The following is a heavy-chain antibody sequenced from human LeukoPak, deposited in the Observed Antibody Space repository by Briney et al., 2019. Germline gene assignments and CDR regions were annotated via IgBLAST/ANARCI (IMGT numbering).Heavy chain of an antibody. V-gene: IGHV4-39*07. Sequence: SETLSLTCTVSGGSISSSSYYWGWIRQPPGKGLEWIGSIYYSGSTYYNPSLRSRVTISVDTSKNQFSLKLSSVTAADTAVYYCARGGTSGWRTPNDDYWGQGTLVTVSS. J-gene: IGHJ4*02. CDR1: GGSISSSSYY. CDR3: ARGGTSGWRTPNDDY. CDR2: IYYSGST. D-gene: IGHD6-19*01.